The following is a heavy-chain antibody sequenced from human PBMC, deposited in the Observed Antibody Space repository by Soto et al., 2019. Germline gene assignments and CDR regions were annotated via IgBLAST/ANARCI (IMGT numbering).Heavy chain of an antibody. V-gene: IGHV1-46*04. CDR1: GYTFTSNC. CDR3: SRDLGGGWLRYTFDH. CDR2: INPSGGRT. D-gene: IGHD5-12*01. J-gene: IGHJ4*02. Sequence: QVQLVQSGAEVRKPGASVKFACKASGYTFTSNCVHWVRQAPGQGLEWMGVINPSGGRTSSAQKLQGRITLTTDTSASTVYMDLSSLRSEDTAMYYCSRDLGGGWLRYTFDHWGQGSLVTVSS.